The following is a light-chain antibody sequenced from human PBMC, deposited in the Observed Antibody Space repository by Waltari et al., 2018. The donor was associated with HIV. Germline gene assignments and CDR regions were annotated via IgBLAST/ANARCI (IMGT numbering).Light chain of an antibody. J-gene: IGLJ3*02. V-gene: IGLV1-47*01. CDR1: RSNIGNND. Sequence: QSVLTQPPSASGTPGQRVTISCSGSRSNIGNNDVYWFQQPPGTAPKLRIYRNNQRPSGVPDRFTGSKSGTSVSLAISGLRSEDEADYYCDAWDDSLSGRVFGGGTKLTVL. CDR2: RNN. CDR3: DAWDDSLSGRV.